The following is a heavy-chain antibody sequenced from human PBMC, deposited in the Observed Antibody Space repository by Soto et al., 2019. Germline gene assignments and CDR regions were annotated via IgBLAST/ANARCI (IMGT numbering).Heavy chain of an antibody. CDR2: ISGSGGST. V-gene: IGHV3-23*01. Sequence: EVQLLESGGGLVQPGGSLRLSCAASGFTFSSYAMSWVRQAPGKGLEWVSAISGSGGSTYYADSVKGRFTISRDISKNTLYLQMNRLRTEDTAVYYCAILSHDYSTFMDPFDYWGQGTLVTVAS. D-gene: IGHD4-4*01. CDR1: GFTFSSYA. CDR3: AILSHDYSTFMDPFDY. J-gene: IGHJ4*02.